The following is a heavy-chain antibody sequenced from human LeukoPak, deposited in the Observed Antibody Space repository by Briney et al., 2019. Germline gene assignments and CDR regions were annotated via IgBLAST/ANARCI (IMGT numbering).Heavy chain of an antibody. D-gene: IGHD3-16*02. CDR1: G. Sequence: GMHWVRQAPGKGLEWVAVIWYDGSNKYYADSVKGRFTISRDNSKNTLYLQMNSLRAEDTAVYYCARDHYDYVWGSYRPLYYFDYWGQGTLVTVSS. CDR2: IWYDGSNK. CDR3: ARDHYDYVWGSYRPLYYFDY. J-gene: IGHJ4*02. V-gene: IGHV3-33*01.